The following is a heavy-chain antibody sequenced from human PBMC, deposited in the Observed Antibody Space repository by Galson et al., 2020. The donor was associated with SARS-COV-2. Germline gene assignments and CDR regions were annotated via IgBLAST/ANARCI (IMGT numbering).Heavy chain of an antibody. CDR1: GFTFSSYG. J-gene: IGHJ4*02. D-gene: IGHD6-13*01. V-gene: IGHV3-33*01. CDR3: ARDLDFGPAAADGTDSDY. Sequence: GESLKISCAASGFTFSSYGMHWVRQAPGKGLEWVAVLWYDGSNKYYADSVKGRFTISRDNSKNTLYLQMNSLRAEDTAVYYCARDLDFGPAAADGTDSDYWGQGTLVTVSS. CDR2: LWYDGSNK.